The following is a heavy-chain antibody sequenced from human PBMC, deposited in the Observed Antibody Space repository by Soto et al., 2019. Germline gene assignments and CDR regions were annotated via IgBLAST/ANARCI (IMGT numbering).Heavy chain of an antibody. Sequence: ASVTVSCKASGYTFTSYGISWVRQAPGQGLEWMGWISAYNGNTNYAQKLQGRVTMTTDTSTSTAYMELRSLRSDDTAVYYCARLIFTMVRGVIIQLYYYHGMEVWGQRTSVTVAS. CDR1: GYTFTSYG. CDR2: ISAYNGNT. V-gene: IGHV1-18*01. J-gene: IGHJ6*02. CDR3: ARLIFTMVRGVIIQLYYYHGMEV. D-gene: IGHD3-10*01.